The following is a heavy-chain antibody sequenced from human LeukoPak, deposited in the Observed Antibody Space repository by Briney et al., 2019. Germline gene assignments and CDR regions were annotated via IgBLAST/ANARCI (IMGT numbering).Heavy chain of an antibody. J-gene: IGHJ6*02. V-gene: IGHV3-30*03. CDR2: ISYDGSNK. D-gene: IGHD3-10*01. CDR3: AVWFGTYYYYGMDV. CDR1: GSTFNSYG. Sequence: PGGSLRLSCAASGSTFNSYGMHWVRQAPGKGLEWVAVISYDGSNKYYADSVKGRFTISRDNSKNTLYLQMNSLRAEDTAVYYCAVWFGTYYYYGMDVWGQGTTVTVSS.